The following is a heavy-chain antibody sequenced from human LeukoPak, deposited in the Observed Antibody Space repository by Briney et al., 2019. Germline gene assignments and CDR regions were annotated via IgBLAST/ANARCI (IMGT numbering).Heavy chain of an antibody. J-gene: IGHJ6*03. D-gene: IGHD2-15*01. CDR3: AREVAAPPYYYYYYMDV. V-gene: IGHV1-18*01. CDR1: GYTFTSYG. Sequence: ASVKVSCKASGYTFTSYGISWVRQAPGQGLEWMGWISAYNGHTNYAQKLQGRATMTTDTSTSTAYMELRSLRSDDTAVYYCAREVAAPPYYYYYYMDVWGKGTTVTISS. CDR2: ISAYNGHT.